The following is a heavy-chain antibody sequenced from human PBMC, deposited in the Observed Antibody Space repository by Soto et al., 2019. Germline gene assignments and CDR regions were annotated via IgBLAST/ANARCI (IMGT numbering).Heavy chain of an antibody. D-gene: IGHD2-21*02. V-gene: IGHV4-59*01. Sequence: SETLSLTCTVSGGSISSYFWSWIRQPPGKGLAWIGYFYYSGSTNYNPSLKSRVTISVDTSKNQFSLKLSSVTAADTAVYYCARVGYCGGDCSFPDYWGQGTLVTVS. CDR1: GGSISSYF. CDR3: ARVGYCGGDCSFPDY. J-gene: IGHJ4*02. CDR2: FYYSGST.